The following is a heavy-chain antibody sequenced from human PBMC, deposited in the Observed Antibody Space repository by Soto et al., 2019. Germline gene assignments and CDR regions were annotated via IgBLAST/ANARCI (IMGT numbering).Heavy chain of an antibody. CDR2: INQSGTT. CDR1: GGPFSGFY. Sequence: PXETLSLTCSVDGGPFSGFYWSWIRQPPGKELEWIGEINQSGTTNYNPSLKSRVTMSVDTSKNQFSLNLRSVTAADTAIYYCARFRRGPAALFDKNWGPGSLVTVSS. D-gene: IGHD2-2*01. CDR3: ARFRRGPAALFDKN. J-gene: IGHJ4*02. V-gene: IGHV4-34*01.